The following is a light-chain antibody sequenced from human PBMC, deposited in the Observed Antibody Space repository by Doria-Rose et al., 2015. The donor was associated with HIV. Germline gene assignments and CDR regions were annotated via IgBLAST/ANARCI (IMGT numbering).Light chain of an antibody. V-gene: IGKV1-33*01. CDR1: QDISNY. CDR3: QQYENVPIT. Sequence: DIQMTQSPSSLSASVGDRVTTTCQASQDISNYLNWYQHKPGKAPKLLICDASNLETGVPSRSSGSGSGTNFTLTISSLQPEDIATFYCQQYENVPITFGQGTRLEIK. J-gene: IGKJ5*01. CDR2: DAS.